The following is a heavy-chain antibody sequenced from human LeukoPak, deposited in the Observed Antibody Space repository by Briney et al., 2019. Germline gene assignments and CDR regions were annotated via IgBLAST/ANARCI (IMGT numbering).Heavy chain of an antibody. CDR1: GYSTSNGFY. CDR3: ARQGPGGRAFDI. CDR2: IYHSGST. V-gene: IGHV4-38-2*02. J-gene: IGHJ3*02. D-gene: IGHD1-14*01. Sequence: PSETLSLTCTVSGYSTSNGFYLGWIRQPPGKGLEWIGSIYHSGSTYYNPSLKSRVTISVDTSKNQFSLKVSPVTAADTAVYYCARQGPGGRAFDIWGQGTMVTVSS.